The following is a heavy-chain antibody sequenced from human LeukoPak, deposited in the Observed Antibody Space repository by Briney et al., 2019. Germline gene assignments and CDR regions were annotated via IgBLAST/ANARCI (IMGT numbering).Heavy chain of an antibody. Sequence: PGGSLRLSCAASGFTLSSYAMSWVRQAPGKGLEWVSAISGSGGSTYYANSVKGRFTISRDNSKNTLYLQMNSLRAEDTAVYYCAKGYYYDISGGIDYWGQGTLVTVSS. J-gene: IGHJ4*02. D-gene: IGHD3-22*01. V-gene: IGHV3-23*01. CDR2: ISGSGGST. CDR1: GFTLSSYA. CDR3: AKGYYYDISGGIDY.